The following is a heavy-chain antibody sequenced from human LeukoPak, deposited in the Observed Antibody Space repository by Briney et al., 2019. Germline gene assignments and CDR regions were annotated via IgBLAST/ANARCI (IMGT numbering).Heavy chain of an antibody. Sequence: GGSLRLSCTVSGFTVSTNSMSWVRQAPGKGLEWVSFIYSDNTHYSDSVKGRFTISRDNSKNTLYLQMNSLRAEDMAVYYCARRASAYSHPYDYWGQGTLVTVSS. CDR3: ARRASAYSHPYDY. CDR1: GFTVSTNS. J-gene: IGHJ4*02. V-gene: IGHV3-53*01. D-gene: IGHD4/OR15-4a*01. CDR2: IYSDNT.